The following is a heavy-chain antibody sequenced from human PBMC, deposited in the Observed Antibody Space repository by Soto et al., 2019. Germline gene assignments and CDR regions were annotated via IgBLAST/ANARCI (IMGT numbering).Heavy chain of an antibody. V-gene: IGHV1-46*03. CDR1: GYTFTSYY. J-gene: IGHJ3*02. CDR3: ARDLYGDYSVDI. Sequence: ASVKVSCKASGYTFTSYYLHWVRQAPGQGLEWMGIINPSGGSTSYAQKFQGRVTMTRDTSTSTVYMELSSLRSEDTAVYYCARDLYGDYSVDIWGQGTRVTVSS. D-gene: IGHD4-17*01. CDR2: INPSGGST.